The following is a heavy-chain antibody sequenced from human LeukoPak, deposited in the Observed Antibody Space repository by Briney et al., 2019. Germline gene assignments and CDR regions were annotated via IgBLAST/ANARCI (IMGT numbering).Heavy chain of an antibody. CDR3: ARDLESAAGTWCFDY. Sequence: ASVKVSCKASGYTFIAYYMHWVRQAPGQGLEWMGWINPNSGGTNYAQKFQGRVTMTRDTSISTAYMELSRLRSDDTAVYYCARDLESAAGTWCFDYWGQGTLVTVSS. CDR1: GYTFIAYY. J-gene: IGHJ4*02. V-gene: IGHV1-2*02. D-gene: IGHD6-13*01. CDR2: INPNSGGT.